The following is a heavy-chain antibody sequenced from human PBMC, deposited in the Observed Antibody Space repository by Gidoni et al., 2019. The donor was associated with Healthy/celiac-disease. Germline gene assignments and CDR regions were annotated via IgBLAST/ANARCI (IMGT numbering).Heavy chain of an antibody. CDR3: AKDSGSYSAFDY. D-gene: IGHD1-26*01. J-gene: IGHJ4*02. Sequence: EVQLVESGGGLVQPGRSLRLSCAASGFTFDDYAMHWVRQAPGKGLEWVSGISWNSGSIGYADSVKGRFTISRDNAKNSLYLQMNSLRAEDTALYYCAKDSGSYSAFDYWGQGTLVTVSS. V-gene: IGHV3-9*01. CDR2: ISWNSGSI. CDR1: GFTFDDYA.